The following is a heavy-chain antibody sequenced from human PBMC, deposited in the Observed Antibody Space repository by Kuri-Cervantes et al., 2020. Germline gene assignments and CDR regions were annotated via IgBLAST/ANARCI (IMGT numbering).Heavy chain of an antibody. CDR1: GGSFGGYY. Sequence: SETLSLTCAVYGGSFGGYYWSWIRQPPGKGLEWIGYIYYSGSTNYNPSLKSRVTISVDTSKNQFSLKLSSVTAADTAVYFCARDPGAAAKLGFDPWGQGTLVTVSS. J-gene: IGHJ5*02. CDR2: IYYSGST. V-gene: IGHV4-59*01. D-gene: IGHD2-2*01. CDR3: ARDPGAAAKLGFDP.